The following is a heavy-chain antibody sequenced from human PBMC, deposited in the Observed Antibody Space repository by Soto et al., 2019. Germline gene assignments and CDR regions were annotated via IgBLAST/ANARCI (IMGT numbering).Heavy chain of an antibody. J-gene: IGHJ4*02. CDR3: ARETGAQWERFDY. Sequence: EVQLVESGGGLVQPGGSLRLSCAASGFTFSSYEMNWVRQAPGKGLEWVSYISSSGSTIYYADSVKGRFTISRDNAKNSLYLQMNSLRAEDTAVYYCARETGAQWERFDYWGQGTLVTVSS. V-gene: IGHV3-48*03. CDR2: ISSSGSTI. D-gene: IGHD1-26*01. CDR1: GFTFSSYE.